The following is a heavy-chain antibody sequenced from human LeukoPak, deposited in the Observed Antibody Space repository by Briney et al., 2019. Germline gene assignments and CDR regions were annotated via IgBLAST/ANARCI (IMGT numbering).Heavy chain of an antibody. J-gene: IGHJ2*01. Sequence: ASVRVSCKASGGTLSDYAINWVRQAPGQGLEWMGGIIPMVGTANYGQKSAGRVTIIADESTNTAHMELSGLRSEDTAVYYCAPTSNFYDSSGPWGYFDLWGRGTLVTVSS. CDR1: GGTLSDYA. V-gene: IGHV1-69*01. D-gene: IGHD3-22*01. CDR2: IIPMVGTA. CDR3: APTSNFYDSSGPWGYFDL.